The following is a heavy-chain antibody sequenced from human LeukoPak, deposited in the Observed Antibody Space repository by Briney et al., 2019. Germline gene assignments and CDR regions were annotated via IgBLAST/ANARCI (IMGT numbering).Heavy chain of an antibody. V-gene: IGHV3-23*01. J-gene: IGHJ3*02. D-gene: IGHD5-18*01. CDR2: IGGSGGST. CDR3: ASLNVLQLRDDAFDI. CDR1: GFTFSSYA. Sequence: GGSLRLSCSASGFTFSSYAMSWVRQAPGKGLEWVSAIGGSGGSTYYADSVKGRFTISRDNSKNTLYLQMNSLRAEDTAVYYCASLNVLQLRDDAFDIWGQGTMVTVSS.